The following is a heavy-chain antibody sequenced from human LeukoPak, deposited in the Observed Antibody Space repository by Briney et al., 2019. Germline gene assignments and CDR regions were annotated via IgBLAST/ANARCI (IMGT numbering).Heavy chain of an antibody. CDR3: AREFSAYGSGSYYNVYYYYYMDV. CDR1: GGSISSGSYY. J-gene: IGHJ6*03. V-gene: IGHV4-61*02. Sequence: SQTLSLTCTVSGGSISSGSYYWSWIRQPAGKGLEWIGRIYTSGSTNYNPSLKSRVTISVDTSKNQFSLKLSSVTAADTAVYYCAREFSAYGSGSYYNVYYYYYMDVWGKGTTVTVSS. CDR2: IYTSGST. D-gene: IGHD3-10*01.